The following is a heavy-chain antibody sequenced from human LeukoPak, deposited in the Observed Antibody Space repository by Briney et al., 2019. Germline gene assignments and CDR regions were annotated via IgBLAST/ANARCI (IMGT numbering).Heavy chain of an antibody. D-gene: IGHD3-22*01. CDR2: LYTNGTV. CDR3: ARLLGSSGYAGDWYFDL. CDR1: GASITRYY. J-gene: IGHJ2*01. V-gene: IGHV4-4*07. Sequence: SETLSLTCSVSGASITRYYWTWIRQPVGKGLEWFGRLYTNGTVNYNPSLRSRVTMSRDTSRNQLSLKLASVTAADTAVYYCARLLGSSGYAGDWYFDLWGPGALVTVSS.